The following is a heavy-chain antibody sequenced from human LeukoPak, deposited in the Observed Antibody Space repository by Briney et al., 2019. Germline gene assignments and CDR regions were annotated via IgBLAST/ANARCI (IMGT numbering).Heavy chain of an antibody. CDR3: ARDRIGYSCGRQFDY. V-gene: IGHV3-7*01. CDR1: GFTFSSYW. D-gene: IGHD5-18*01. J-gene: IGHJ4*02. CDR2: IKQDGSEK. Sequence: GGSLRLSCAASGFTFSSYWMSWVRQAPGKGLEWVANIKQDGSEKYYVDSVKGRFTISRDNAKNSLYLQMNSLRAEDTAVYYCARDRIGYSCGRQFDYWGQGTLVTVSS.